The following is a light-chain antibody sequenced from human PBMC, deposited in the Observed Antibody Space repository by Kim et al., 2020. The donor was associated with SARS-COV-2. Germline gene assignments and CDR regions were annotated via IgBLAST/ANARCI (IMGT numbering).Light chain of an antibody. J-gene: IGLJ3*02. CDR1: GSDIGSNT. V-gene: IGLV1-44*01. CDR3: ASWDDSLGGWV. CDR2: SNT. Sequence: PWNNISCSGSGSDIGSNTVNWYQQFPGTTPKLLIYSNTQRPSGVPDRFSGSKSGTSASLAITELQSEDEADYYCASWDDSLGGWVFGGGTQLTVL.